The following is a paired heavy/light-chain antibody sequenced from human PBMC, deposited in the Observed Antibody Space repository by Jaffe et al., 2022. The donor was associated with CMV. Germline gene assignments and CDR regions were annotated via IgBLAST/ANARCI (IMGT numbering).Heavy chain of an antibody. V-gene: IGHV1-18*01. J-gene: IGHJ4*02. D-gene: IGHD6-19*01. CDR1: GYTFTDYG. Sequence: QVQLVQSGAEMKKPGASVKVSCKTSGYTFTDYGITWVREAPGQGLEWVGWISASNGNTRYAQKLQDRVTMTTDTSTSTAYMEMRSLRSDDTAVYYCARDDRYSSAWFADYWGQGTLVSVSS. CDR3: ARDDRYSSAWFADY. CDR2: ISASNGNT.
Light chain of an antibody. V-gene: IGKV3-11*01. CDR1: QSVDY. J-gene: IGKJ5*01. Sequence: EIVLTQSPATLSLSPGERATLSCRASQSVDYLAWYQKRPGQAPRLLIYAASNRATGIPARFSGSGSGTDFTLTISSLEPEDFAVYYCLHRRFGQGTRLEIK. CDR2: AAS. CDR3: LHRR.